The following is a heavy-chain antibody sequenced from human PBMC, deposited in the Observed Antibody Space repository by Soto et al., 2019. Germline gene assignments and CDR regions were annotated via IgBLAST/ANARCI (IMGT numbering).Heavy chain of an antibody. CDR2: ISSSGRYI. D-gene: IGHD2-2*01. V-gene: IGHV3-21*01. J-gene: IGHJ4*02. CDR1: GFTFSSYA. Sequence: ELQLVNSGGGLVKPGGSLRLSCAASGFTFSSYAMNWVRQAPGKGLEWVSFISSSGRYIYYPDSVKGRFTVSRDNARNSLYRQMNSLRAEDTGVYYCARVLGDGPTVVVFDYWGQGTLVTVSS. CDR3: ARVLGDGPTVVVFDY.